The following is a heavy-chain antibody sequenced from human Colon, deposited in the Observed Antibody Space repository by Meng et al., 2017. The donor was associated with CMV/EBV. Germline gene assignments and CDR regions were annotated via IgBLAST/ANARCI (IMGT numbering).Heavy chain of an antibody. CDR1: GYTLTNYG. CDR2: ISAYTGDT. CDR3: VRESQSGSYIYLQH. D-gene: IGHD1-26*01. Sequence: VQLGQLGAEVKKPGASVKVSCKASGYTLTNYGISWVRQAPGQGLEWMGWISAYTGDTYYAQKFQGRVTMTTDTSTSTAYMELRSLRSDDTAVYYCVRESQSGSYIYLQHWGQGTLVTVSS. J-gene: IGHJ1*01. V-gene: IGHV1-18*01.